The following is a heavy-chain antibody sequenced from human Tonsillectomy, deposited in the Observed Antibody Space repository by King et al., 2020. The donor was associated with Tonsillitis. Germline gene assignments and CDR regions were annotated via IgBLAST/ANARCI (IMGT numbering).Heavy chain of an antibody. J-gene: IGHJ4*02. V-gene: IGHV1-69*04. Sequence: QLVQSGAEVKTPGSSVKVSCKASGGTFSSFAISWVRQAPGQGLEWMGRIIPVLDMLNSAQRFQGSVTITADKSTSTAYMELSSLRSEDTAVYYCASPGIGTVSFDYWGQGTLVTVSS. CDR1: GGTFSSFA. D-gene: IGHD1-1*01. CDR2: IIPVLDML. CDR3: ASPGIGTVSFDY.